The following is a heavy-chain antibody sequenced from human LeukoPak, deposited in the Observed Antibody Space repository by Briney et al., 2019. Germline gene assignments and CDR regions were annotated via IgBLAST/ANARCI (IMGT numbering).Heavy chain of an antibody. Sequence: GGSLRLSCAASGFTFSDYYMSWIRQAPGKGLEWVSYISSSGSTIYYADSVKGRFTISRDNAKNSLYLQMNSLRAEDTAVYYCARDSVVTMVRGVISYMDVWGKGTTVTISS. CDR3: ARDSVVTMVRGVISYMDV. J-gene: IGHJ6*03. D-gene: IGHD3-10*01. CDR1: GFTFSDYY. V-gene: IGHV3-11*04. CDR2: ISSSGSTI.